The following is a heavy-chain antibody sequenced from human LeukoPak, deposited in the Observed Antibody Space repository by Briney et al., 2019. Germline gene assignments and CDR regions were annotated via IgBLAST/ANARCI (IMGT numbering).Heavy chain of an antibody. D-gene: IGHD3-10*01. V-gene: IGHV4-34*01. CDR2: INHSGST. J-gene: IGHJ6*04. CDR3: ARLPISYYGSAGPYGKDV. CDR1: GGSFSGYN. Sequence: PSETLSLTCAVYGGSFSGYNWSWIRQPPGKGLEWIGEINHSGSTKYNPSLKSRVTISVDTSKNQFSLKLSSVTAADTAVYYCARLPISYYGSAGPYGKDVWGKGTTVTVSS.